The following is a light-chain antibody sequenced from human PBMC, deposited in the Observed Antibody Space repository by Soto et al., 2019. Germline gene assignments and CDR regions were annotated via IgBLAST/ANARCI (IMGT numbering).Light chain of an antibody. V-gene: IGKV3-15*01. CDR2: GAS. CDR1: QSISNP. J-gene: IGKJ1*01. Sequence: EIVMTQSPATLSVSPGAGATLACRASQSISNPLAWFQQKPGQAPRILIPGASTRVTGIPARFSGSGSGTEFTLTISSLQSADFAVYYCQQYHGCPWTFGQGTKVEIK. CDR3: QQYHGCPWT.